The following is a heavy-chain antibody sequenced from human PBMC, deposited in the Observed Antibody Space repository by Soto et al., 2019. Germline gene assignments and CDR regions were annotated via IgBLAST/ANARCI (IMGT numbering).Heavy chain of an antibody. J-gene: IGHJ5*02. D-gene: IGHD6-13*01. V-gene: IGHV4-59*01. CDR1: GGSISSYY. CDR2: IYYSGST. CDR3: ARGIAAADNWFDP. Sequence: PSETLSLTCTVSGGSISSYYWSWIRQPPGKGLEWIGYIYYSGSTNYNPSLKSRVTITVDTSKNQYSIKLNTVTAANTAVYYCARGIAAADNWFDPWGQGTLVTVSS.